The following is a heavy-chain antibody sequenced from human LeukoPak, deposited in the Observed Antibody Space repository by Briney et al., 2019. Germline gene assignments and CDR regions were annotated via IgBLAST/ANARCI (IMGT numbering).Heavy chain of an antibody. J-gene: IGHJ4*02. Sequence: GGSLRVFCVASGFTVSSKYMSWVRQAPGKGLEWVAVIYTGGTTYYADSVKGRFTISRDNSKNTLYLQMDGLRVEDTAVYYCAKVGAVPAVDYWRQGTLVTVSS. CDR1: GFTVSSKY. CDR3: AKVGAVPAVDY. D-gene: IGHD3-16*01. V-gene: IGHV3-66*01. CDR2: IYTGGTT.